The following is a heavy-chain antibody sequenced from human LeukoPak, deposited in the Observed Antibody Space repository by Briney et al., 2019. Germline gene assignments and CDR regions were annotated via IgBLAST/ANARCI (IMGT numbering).Heavy chain of an antibody. J-gene: IGHJ4*02. Sequence: GGTLRLSCAASGFTFSSYGMSWVRQAPGKGPEWVSAISGSGGSTYYADSVKGRFTISRDNSKNTLYLQMNSLRAEDTAVYYCAKLASGYPTDFDYWGQGTLVTVSS. CDR3: AKLASGYPTDFDY. CDR2: ISGSGGST. CDR1: GFTFSSYG. D-gene: IGHD3-22*01. V-gene: IGHV3-23*01.